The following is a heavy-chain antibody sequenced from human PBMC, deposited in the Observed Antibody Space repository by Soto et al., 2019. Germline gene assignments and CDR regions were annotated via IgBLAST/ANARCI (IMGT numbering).Heavy chain of an antibody. CDR1: GGSITSANW. CDR3: ARVLRGWFDP. V-gene: IGHV4-4*02. Sequence: SETLSLTCAVSGGSITSANWRTWVRQPPGGGLERIGEISHSWITNYKATLNSRVTMSGDKTKHYVSLKLTSVPAADTAVYDCARVLRGWFDPWGQGTPVTVSS. J-gene: IGHJ5*02. D-gene: IGHD1-26*01. CDR2: ISHSWIT.